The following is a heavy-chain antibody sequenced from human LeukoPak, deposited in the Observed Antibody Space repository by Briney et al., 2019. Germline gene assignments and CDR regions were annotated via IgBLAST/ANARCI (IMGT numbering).Heavy chain of an antibody. J-gene: IGHJ4*02. CDR2: ISSSGSTI. CDR1: GFTFSNTW. D-gene: IGHD3-22*01. CDR3: ARDRAIQYYYDSKETYYFDY. Sequence: SGGSLRLSCAASGFTFSNTWMNWVRQAPGKGLEWVSYISSSGSTIYYADSVKGRFTISRDNAKNSLYLQMNSLRAEDTAVYYCARDRAIQYYYDSKETYYFDYWGQGTLVTVSS. V-gene: IGHV3-11*01.